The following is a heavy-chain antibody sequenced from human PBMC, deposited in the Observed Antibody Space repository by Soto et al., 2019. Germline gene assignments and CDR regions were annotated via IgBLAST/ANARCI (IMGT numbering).Heavy chain of an antibody. CDR3: ARDYGLHGGRRFDP. V-gene: IGHV1-69*06. CDR1: GCTFSSYA. D-gene: IGHD4-17*01. CDR2: IIPIFGTA. Sequence: QVQLVQSGAEVKKPGSSVKVSCKASGCTFSSYAISWVRQAPGQGLEWMGGIIPIFGTANYAQKFQGRVTIAADKSTRTAYMELSSLRSEDTAVYYCARDYGLHGGRRFDPWGQGTLVTVSS. J-gene: IGHJ5*02.